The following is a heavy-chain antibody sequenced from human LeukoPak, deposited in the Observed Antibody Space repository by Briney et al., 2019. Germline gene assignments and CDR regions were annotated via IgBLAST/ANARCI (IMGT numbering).Heavy chain of an antibody. J-gene: IGHJ6*03. CDR1: GGTFSSYG. CDR3: ARGGQQLAPFLGYYYMDV. V-gene: IGHV1-18*01. Sequence: GASVKVSCKASGGTFSSYGISWVRQAPGQGLEWMGWISAYNGNTNYAQKLQGRVTMTTDTSTSTAYMELRSLRSDDTAVYYCARGGQQLAPFLGYYYMDVWGKGTTVTVSS. CDR2: ISAYNGNT. D-gene: IGHD6-13*01.